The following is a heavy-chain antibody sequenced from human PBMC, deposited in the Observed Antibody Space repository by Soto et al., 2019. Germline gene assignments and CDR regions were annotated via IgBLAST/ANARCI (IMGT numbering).Heavy chain of an antibody. CDR2: ISSNGGSA. CDR3: VKDVTGGGLPVGFDI. D-gene: IGHD3-16*01. Sequence: GGSLRLSCSASGFTFSNYAMHWVRQAPGKGLESVSAISSNGGSAYYADSVKGRFTISRDNSKNTQYLQMSRLRAEETAVYYWVKDVTGGGLPVGFDIWGQGTRVTVSS. CDR1: GFTFSNYA. J-gene: IGHJ3*02. V-gene: IGHV3-64D*08.